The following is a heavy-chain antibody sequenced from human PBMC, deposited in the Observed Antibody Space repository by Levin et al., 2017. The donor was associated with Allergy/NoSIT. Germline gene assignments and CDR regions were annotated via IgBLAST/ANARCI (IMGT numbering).Heavy chain of an antibody. D-gene: IGHD7-27*01. CDR1: GGSISSGGYY. Sequence: SETLSLTCTVSGGSISSGGYYWRWLRQPPGKGLEWIGSIYYSGSTYYNPSLKSRVTIYLDTSNNEISLKLSSVTAADTALYFCSRGQDASKLGNYWGQGTLVTVSS. J-gene: IGHJ4*02. CDR2: IYYSGST. CDR3: SRGQDASKLGNY. V-gene: IGHV4-30-4*01.